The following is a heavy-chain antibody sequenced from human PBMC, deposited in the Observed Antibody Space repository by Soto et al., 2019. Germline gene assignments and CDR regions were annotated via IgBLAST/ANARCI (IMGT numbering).Heavy chain of an antibody. CDR1: GASISSYF. CDR2: ISASGIT. J-gene: IGHJ5*02. Sequence: SETLSLTCTVSGASISSYFWTWIRQPAGKGLDWIGRISASGITNYNPSLKSRVTMSVDTSKNHFSLNLSSVTAADTAVYYCAREAGPDRWFDPWGQGTLVTVSS. CDR3: AREAGPDRWFDP. V-gene: IGHV4-4*07. D-gene: IGHD6-19*01.